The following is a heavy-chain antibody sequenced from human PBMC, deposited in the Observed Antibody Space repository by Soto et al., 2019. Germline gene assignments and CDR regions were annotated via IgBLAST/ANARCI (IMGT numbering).Heavy chain of an antibody. CDR3: ARDRARDIVVVPAAIKGDHFDY. CDR2: ISAYNGNT. J-gene: IGHJ4*02. V-gene: IGHV1-18*01. Sequence: ASVKVSCKASGYTFTSYGISWVRQAPGQGLEWMGWISAYNGNTNYAQKLQGRVTMTTDTSTSTAYMELRSLRSDDTAVYYCARDRARDIVVVPAAIKGDHFDYWGQGTLVTVSS. CDR1: GYTFTSYG. D-gene: IGHD2-2*02.